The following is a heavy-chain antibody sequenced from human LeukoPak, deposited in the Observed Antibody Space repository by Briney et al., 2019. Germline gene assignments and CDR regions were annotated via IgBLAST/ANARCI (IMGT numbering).Heavy chain of an antibody. CDR2: IKTDGSEK. D-gene: IGHD6-19*01. J-gene: IGHJ4*02. CDR3: AKGLDPNFETWLAPPERLGFDC. Sequence: GGSLRLSCAASGFTFSRQWMSWVRQAPGKGLEWVANIKTDGSEKYYADSMKGRFTISRDNAKNSLYLQMNSLRAEDTAVYYCAKGLDPNFETWLAPPERLGFDCWGQGTLVPVSS. CDR1: GFTFSRQW. V-gene: IGHV3-7*03.